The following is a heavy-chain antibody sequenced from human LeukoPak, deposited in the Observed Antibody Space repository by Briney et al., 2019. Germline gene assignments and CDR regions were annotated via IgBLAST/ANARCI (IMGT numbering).Heavy chain of an antibody. J-gene: IGHJ6*03. V-gene: IGHV4-34*01. CDR1: GGSFSGYY. D-gene: IGHD3-10*01. Sequence: PSETLSLTCAVYGGSFSGYYWSWIRQPPGKGLEWTGEINHSGSTNYNPSLKSRVTISVDTSKNQFSLKLSSVTAADTAVYYCARSVKPRNYYGSGTYMDVWGKGTTVTVSS. CDR3: ARSVKPRNYYGSGTYMDV. CDR2: INHSGST.